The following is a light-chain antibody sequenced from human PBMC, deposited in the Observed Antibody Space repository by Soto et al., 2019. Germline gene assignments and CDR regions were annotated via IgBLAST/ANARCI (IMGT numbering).Light chain of an antibody. V-gene: IGKV3D-15*01. J-gene: IGKJ4*01. CDR1: QSVDSN. CDR3: PQYHDSPLT. CDR2: GAS. Sequence: TQAAIKRSVERGEGEARSCSACQSVDSNLAWYQQKPGQTPRLLMYGASTRPTGIPARFSGSGSGTEFTLPIIRLQSEDCAVYYSPQYHDSPLTFGGGTKVDI.